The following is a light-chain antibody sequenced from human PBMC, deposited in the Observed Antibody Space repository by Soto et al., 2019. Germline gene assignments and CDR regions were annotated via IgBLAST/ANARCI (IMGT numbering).Light chain of an antibody. J-gene: IGKJ4*01. CDR3: QQHKNWPPLT. CDR1: ESVSYS. CDR2: GAF. Sequence: EIVMTQSPATLSVSPGERATLSCRASESVSYSLAWYQQKPGQGPRLLIYGAFTRATGIPARFSGSGSGTEFTLTISSLQSEDFAVYYCQQHKNWPPLTFGGGTKVEI. V-gene: IGKV3-15*01.